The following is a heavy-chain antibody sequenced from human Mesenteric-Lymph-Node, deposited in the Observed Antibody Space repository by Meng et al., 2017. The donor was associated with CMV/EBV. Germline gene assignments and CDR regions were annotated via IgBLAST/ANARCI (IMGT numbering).Heavy chain of an antibody. CDR1: SGYY. CDR2: INHSGST. J-gene: IGHJ4*02. V-gene: IGHV4-34*01. CDR3: ARVGGLLWFGELYIRSAEFDY. Sequence: SGYYWSGIGQHTGKGLEWIGEINHSGSTNYNPSLKSRVTISVDTSKNQFSLKLSSVTAADTAVYYCARVGGLLWFGELYIRSAEFDYWGQGTLVTVSS. D-gene: IGHD3-10*01.